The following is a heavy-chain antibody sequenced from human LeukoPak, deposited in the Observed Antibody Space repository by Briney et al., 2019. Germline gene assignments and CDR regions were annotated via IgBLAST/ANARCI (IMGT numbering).Heavy chain of an antibody. V-gene: IGHV3-23*01. CDR2: ISGSGGST. J-gene: IGHJ4*02. Sequence: GGSLGLSCAASGFTFSSYAMSWVRQAPGKGLEWVSAISGSGGSTYYADSVKGRFTISRDNSKNTLYLQMNSLRAEDTAVYYCAKVARRYYDSSYYFDYWGQGTLVTASS. D-gene: IGHD3-22*01. CDR3: AKVARRYYDSSYYFDY. CDR1: GFTFSSYA.